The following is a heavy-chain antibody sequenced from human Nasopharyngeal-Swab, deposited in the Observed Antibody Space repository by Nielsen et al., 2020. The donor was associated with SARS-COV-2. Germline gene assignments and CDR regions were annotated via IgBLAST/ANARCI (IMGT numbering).Heavy chain of an antibody. Sequence: SETLSLTCTVSGDSINDYYWTWIRQPPGKGLEWIGYIYHTGKTNYNPSLKSRLTISVDKSKNQFSLQLSSVTAADTAVYYCVRSSSWYYFDYWAQGTQVTVSS. D-gene: IGHD6-13*01. CDR1: GDSINDYY. CDR2: IYHTGKT. V-gene: IGHV4-59*12. CDR3: VRSSSWYYFDY. J-gene: IGHJ4*02.